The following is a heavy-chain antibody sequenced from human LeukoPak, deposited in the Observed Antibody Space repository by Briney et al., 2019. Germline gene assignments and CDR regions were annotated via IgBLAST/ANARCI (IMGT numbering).Heavy chain of an antibody. CDR2: IYYSGST. Sequence: SETLSLTCTVSGGSISSSGYYWGWIRQPPGKGLEWIGSIYYSGSTYYNPSLKSRVTISVDTSKNQFSLNLSSVTAADTAVYYCARLYHDSSGYYQICYFDYWGQGTLVTVSS. J-gene: IGHJ4*02. CDR1: GGSISSSGYY. D-gene: IGHD3-22*01. CDR3: ARLYHDSSGYYQICYFDY. V-gene: IGHV4-39*01.